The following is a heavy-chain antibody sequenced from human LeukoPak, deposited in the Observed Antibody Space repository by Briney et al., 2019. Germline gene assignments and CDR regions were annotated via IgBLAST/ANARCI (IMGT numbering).Heavy chain of an antibody. D-gene: IGHD5-12*01. CDR3: ARGRPLYSHSYSGYDWDV. CDR2: INHSGST. Sequence: SETLSLTCAVYGGSFSGYYWSWIRQPPGKGLEWIGEINHSGSTNYNPSLKSRVTISVDTSKNQFSLKLSSVPAADTAVYYCARGRPLYSHSYSGYDWDVWGQGTTVIVSS. CDR1: GGSFSGYY. V-gene: IGHV4-34*01. J-gene: IGHJ6*02.